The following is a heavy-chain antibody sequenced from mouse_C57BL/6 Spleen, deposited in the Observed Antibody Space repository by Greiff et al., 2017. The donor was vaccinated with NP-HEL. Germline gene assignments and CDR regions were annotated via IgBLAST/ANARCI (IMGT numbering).Heavy chain of an antibody. CDR1: GYTFTSYG. D-gene: IGHD1-1*01. J-gene: IGHJ2*01. Sequence: VQLQQSGAELARPGASVKLSCKASGYTFTSYGISWVKQRTGQGLEWIGEIYPRSGNTYYNEKFKGKATLTADKSSSTAYMELRSLTSEDSAVYFCARPPFITTVVAPDYWGQGTTLTVSS. V-gene: IGHV1-81*01. CDR2: IYPRSGNT. CDR3: ARPPFITTVVAPDY.